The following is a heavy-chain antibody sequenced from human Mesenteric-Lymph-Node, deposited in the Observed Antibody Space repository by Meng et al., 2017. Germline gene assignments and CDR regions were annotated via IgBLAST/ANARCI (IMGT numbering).Heavy chain of an antibody. CDR3: ARGQVAARPVDY. Sequence: SETLSLTCAVSGYSISSGYYWSWIRQPPGKGLEWIGEINHSGSTNYNPSLKSRVTISVDTSKNQFSLKLSSVTAADTAVYYCARGQVAARPVDYWGQGTLVTIYS. CDR2: INHSGST. V-gene: IGHV4-34*01. CDR1: GYSISSGYY. J-gene: IGHJ4*02. D-gene: IGHD6-6*01.